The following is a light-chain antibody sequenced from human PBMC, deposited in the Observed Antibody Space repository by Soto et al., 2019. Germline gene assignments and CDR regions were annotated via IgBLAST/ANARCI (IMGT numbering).Light chain of an antibody. CDR3: SSYTSSSTLV. J-gene: IGLJ2*01. CDR1: SSDVGSYNR. CDR2: EVS. V-gene: IGLV2-18*02. Sequence: QSVLTQPPSASGSPGQSVTISCTGTSSDVGSYNRVSWYQQPPGTAPKLMIYEVSNRPSGVPDRFSGSKSGNTASLTISGLPAEDEADYYCSSYTSSSTLVFGGGTKLTGL.